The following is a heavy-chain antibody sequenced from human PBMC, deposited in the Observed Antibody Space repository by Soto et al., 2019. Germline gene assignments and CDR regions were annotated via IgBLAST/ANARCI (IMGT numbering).Heavy chain of an antibody. CDR3: ARELDPGDYDYGMDV. J-gene: IGHJ6*02. CDR2: IIPIFGTA. Sequence: SVKVSCKASGGTFSSYAISWVRQAPGQGLEWMGGIIPIFGTANYAQKFQDRVTITADKSTSTAYMELSSLRSEDTAVYYCARELDPGDYDYGMDVCGQGPTVTVYS. D-gene: IGHD2-8*02. V-gene: IGHV1-69*06. CDR1: GGTFSSYA.